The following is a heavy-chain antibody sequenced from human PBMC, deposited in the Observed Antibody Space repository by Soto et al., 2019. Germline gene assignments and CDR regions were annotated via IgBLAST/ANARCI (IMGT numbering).Heavy chain of an antibody. D-gene: IGHD6-25*01. V-gene: IGHV4-31*03. J-gene: IGHJ5*02. CDR2: IYYSGST. CDR3: ARVIAAGNWFEP. Sequence: SETLSLTCTVSGGSISSGGYYWSWIRQHPGKGLEWIGYIYYSGSTYYNPSLKSRVTISVDTSKNQFSLKLSSVTAADTAVYYCARVIAAGNWFEPWGQGTLVTV. CDR1: GGSISSGGYY.